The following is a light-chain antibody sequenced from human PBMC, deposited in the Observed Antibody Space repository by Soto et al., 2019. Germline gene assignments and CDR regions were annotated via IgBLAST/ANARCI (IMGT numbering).Light chain of an antibody. J-gene: IGLJ2*01. CDR2: EVS. V-gene: IGLV2-14*01. CDR3: SSYTSSSTLV. CDR1: SSDVGGYNY. Sequence: QSALTQPASVSGSPGQSITISCTGTSSDVGGYNYVSWYQQHPGKAPKLMISEVSNRPSGVSNRFSGSKSGNTASLTISGLQPEDEADYHCSSYTSSSTLVFGGGTKLTVL.